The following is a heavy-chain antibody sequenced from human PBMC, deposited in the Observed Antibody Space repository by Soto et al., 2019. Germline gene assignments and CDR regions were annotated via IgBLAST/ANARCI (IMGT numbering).Heavy chain of an antibody. J-gene: IGHJ4*02. D-gene: IGHD6-19*01. CDR3: VKGAWLDY. CDR2: ISGRDDSA. V-gene: IGHV3-23*01. CDR1: GFTFSTFD. Sequence: GGSLRLSCAASGFTFSTFDMSWVRQPPGKGLEWVSVISGRDDSANYADSVKGRFTISKDKSSNTLYLQMNNLGAEDTAVYYCVKGAWLDYWGQGTLVTVSS.